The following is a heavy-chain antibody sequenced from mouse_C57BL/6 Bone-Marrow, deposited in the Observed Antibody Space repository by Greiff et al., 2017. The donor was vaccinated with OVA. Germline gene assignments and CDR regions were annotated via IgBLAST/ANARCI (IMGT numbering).Heavy chain of an antibody. J-gene: IGHJ2*01. V-gene: IGHV1-69*01. CDR2: IDPSDSYT. CDR3: AREGDYYGSSYKLTGTDFDY. CDR1: GYTFTSYW. Sequence: QVQLQHPGAELVMPGASVKLSCKASGYTFTSYWMHWVKQRPGQGLEWIGEIDPSDSYTNYNQKFKGKSTLTVDKSSSTAYMQLSSLTSEDSAVYYCAREGDYYGSSYKLTGTDFDYWGQGTTLTVSS. D-gene: IGHD1-1*01.